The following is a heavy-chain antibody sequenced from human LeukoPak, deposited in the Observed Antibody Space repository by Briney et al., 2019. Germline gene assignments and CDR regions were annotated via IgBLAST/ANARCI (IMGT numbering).Heavy chain of an antibody. Sequence: ASVKVSCKASGYTFTSYYMHWVRQAPGQGLEWMGIINPSGGSTSYAQKFLGRVTMTRDMSTSTVYMELSSLRSEDTAVYYCARDGGYCTNGVCYGVDPWGQGTLVTVSS. J-gene: IGHJ5*02. V-gene: IGHV1-46*01. CDR3: ARDGGYCTNGVCYGVDP. CDR1: GYTFTSYY. CDR2: INPSGGST. D-gene: IGHD2-8*01.